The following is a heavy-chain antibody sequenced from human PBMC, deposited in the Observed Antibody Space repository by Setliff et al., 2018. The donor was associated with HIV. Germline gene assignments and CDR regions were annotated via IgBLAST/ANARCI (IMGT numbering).Heavy chain of an antibody. V-gene: IGHV1-2*02. CDR3: ARAIRYYDSSGYYLDV. Sequence: ASVKVSCKASGYTFTAYQMHWVRQAPGQGLEWMGWINPNSGGTNSAQKFQGRVTMTRDTSISVAYMELSSLTSDDTAVYYCARAIRYYDSSGYYLDVWGKGTTVTVSS. D-gene: IGHD3-22*01. J-gene: IGHJ6*03. CDR2: INPNSGGT. CDR1: GYTFTAYQ.